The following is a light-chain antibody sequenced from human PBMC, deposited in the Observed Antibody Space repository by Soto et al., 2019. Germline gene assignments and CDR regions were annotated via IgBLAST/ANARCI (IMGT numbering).Light chain of an antibody. Sequence: EIVMTQSPPTLYVSPGERATLSCRASQSISRNLAWFQQKPGQAPSLLIFGASTRAAGIPARFSGSGSGTEFSLAISGLQSEDFAVYYCQQHSDWPITFGQGTRLEIK. CDR1: QSISRN. V-gene: IGKV3-15*01. CDR2: GAS. J-gene: IGKJ5*01. CDR3: QQHSDWPIT.